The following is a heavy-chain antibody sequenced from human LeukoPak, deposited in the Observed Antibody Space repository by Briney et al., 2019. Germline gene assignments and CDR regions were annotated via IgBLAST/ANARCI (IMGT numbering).Heavy chain of an antibody. V-gene: IGHV3-30*18. CDR1: GFTFRNFG. J-gene: IGHJ4*02. Sequence: PGRSLRLSCAASGFTFRNFGMHWMRQAPGKGLEWVAVISFAGSTKYHADSVKGRFTVSRDNSKNTLYLQMNSLRVEDTAVYYCAKGDDSIGYSLWDSWGQGTLVTVSS. D-gene: IGHD3-22*01. CDR3: AKGDDSIGYSLWDS. CDR2: ISFAGSTK.